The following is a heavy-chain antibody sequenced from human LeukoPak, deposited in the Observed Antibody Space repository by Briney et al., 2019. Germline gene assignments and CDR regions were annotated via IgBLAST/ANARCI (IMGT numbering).Heavy chain of an antibody. V-gene: IGHV3-23*01. CDR3: AKGSLALAGRGCFDG. CDR2: IGSSGGCT. CDR1: GFTLSAYH. D-gene: IGHD6-19*01. J-gene: IGHJ5*02. Sequence: GGSLRLSCAASGFTLSAYHMSCLRHAPGEGLEWVSYIGSSGGCTYYADSVKGRFTISRDNSKNTLYLQMHNLRAEDTSLFFCAKGSLALAGRGCFDGWGQGILVS.